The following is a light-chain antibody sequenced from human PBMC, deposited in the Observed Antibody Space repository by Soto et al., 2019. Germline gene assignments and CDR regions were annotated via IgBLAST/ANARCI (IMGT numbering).Light chain of an antibody. CDR2: EVS. CDR3: SSYRSSSTNWV. CDR1: TSDVCGYNY. V-gene: IGLV2-14*01. J-gene: IGLJ3*02. Sequence: QSALTQPASVSGSPGQSITISCPGTTSDVCGYNYVSWYQQHPGKAPKLMIYEVSYRPSGVSDRLSGSKSGNTASLTISGLQAEDEADYFCSSYRSSSTNWVFGGGTALTVL.